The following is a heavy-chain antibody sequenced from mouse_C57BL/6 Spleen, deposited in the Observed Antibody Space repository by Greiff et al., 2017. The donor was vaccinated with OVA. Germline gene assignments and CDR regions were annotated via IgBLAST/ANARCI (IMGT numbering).Heavy chain of an antibody. CDR3: ASRGGTYFDY. J-gene: IGHJ2*01. CDR1: GYTFTSYW. D-gene: IGHD3-3*01. Sequence: QVQLQQPGAELVMPGASVKLSCKASGYTFTSYWMHWVKQSPGQGLEWIGEIDPSDSYTNYNQKFKGKSTLTVDKSSSTAYMQLSSLTSEDSAVYYCASRGGTYFDYWGQGTTLTVSS. CDR2: IDPSDSYT. V-gene: IGHV1-69*01.